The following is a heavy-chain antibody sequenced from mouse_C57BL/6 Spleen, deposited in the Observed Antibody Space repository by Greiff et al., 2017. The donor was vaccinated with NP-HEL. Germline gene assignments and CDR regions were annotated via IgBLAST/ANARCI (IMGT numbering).Heavy chain of an antibody. CDR2: ISSGGDYI. CDR3: TRDIYYDGSSYGGSAMDY. Sequence: EVKVEESGEGLVKPGGSLKLSCAASGFTFSSYAMSWVRQTPEKRLEWVAYISSGGDYIYYADTVKGRFTISRDNARNTLYLQMSSLKSEDTAMYYCTRDIYYDGSSYGGSAMDYWGQGTSVTVSS. D-gene: IGHD1-1*01. CDR1: GFTFSSYA. V-gene: IGHV5-9-1*02. J-gene: IGHJ4*01.